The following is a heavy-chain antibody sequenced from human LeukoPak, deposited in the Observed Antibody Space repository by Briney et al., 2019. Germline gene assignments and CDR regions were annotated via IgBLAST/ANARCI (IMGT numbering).Heavy chain of an antibody. CDR2: INPNSGGT. CDR3: ARDGAIAAAGAIDY. V-gene: IGHV1-2*02. D-gene: IGHD6-13*01. J-gene: IGHJ4*02. Sequence: ASVKVSCKASGYTFTSYYMHWVRQAPGQGLEWMGWINPNSGGTNYAQKFQGRVTMTRDTSISTAYMELSRLRSDDTAVYYCARDGAIAAAGAIDYWGQGTLVTVSS. CDR1: GYTFTSYY.